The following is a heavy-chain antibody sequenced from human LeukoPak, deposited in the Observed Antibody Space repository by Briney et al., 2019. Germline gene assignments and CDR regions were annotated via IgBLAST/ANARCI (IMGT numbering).Heavy chain of an antibody. CDR3: ARVHPIAGIDY. D-gene: IGHD2/OR15-2a*01. V-gene: IGHV4-34*01. J-gene: IGHJ4*02. CDR2: INHSGST. CDR1: GGSFSGYY. Sequence: SETLSLTCAVYGGSFSGYYWSWIRQPPGKGLEWIGEINHSGSTNYNPSLKSRVTISVDTSKNQFSLKLSSVTAADTAVYYCARVHPIAGIDYWGQGTLVTVSS.